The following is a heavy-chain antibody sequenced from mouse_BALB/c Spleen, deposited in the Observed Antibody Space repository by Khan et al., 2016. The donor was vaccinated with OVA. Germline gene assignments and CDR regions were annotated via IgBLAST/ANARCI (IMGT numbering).Heavy chain of an antibody. CDR2: IYPGDGYT. J-gene: IGHJ2*01. V-gene: IGHV1-63*02. Sequence: QVQLKQSGAELVRPGTSVKMSCKAAGYTFTNYWIGWVKQRPGHGLEWVGDIYPGDGYTNLNEKFKDKATLTVDTSSSTAYMQLSSLTSEDSAFFDWAIKGGARDTWDYFDYWGQGTTLTVSS. CDR3: AIKGGARDTWDYFDY. D-gene: IGHD1-3*01. CDR1: GYTFTNYW.